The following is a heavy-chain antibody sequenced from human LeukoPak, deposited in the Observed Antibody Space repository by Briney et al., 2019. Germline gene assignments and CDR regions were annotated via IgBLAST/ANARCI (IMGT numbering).Heavy chain of an antibody. Sequence: GGSLRLSCAASGFTLSSYAMSWVRQAPGKGLEWVSAISGSGGSTYYADSVKGRFTISRDNSKNTLYLQMNSLRAEDTAVYNCAKNCPPSLWIGELFVDYWGQGTLVTVSS. D-gene: IGHD3-10*01. CDR1: GFTLSSYA. CDR2: ISGSGGST. V-gene: IGHV3-23*01. J-gene: IGHJ4*02. CDR3: AKNCPPSLWIGELFVDY.